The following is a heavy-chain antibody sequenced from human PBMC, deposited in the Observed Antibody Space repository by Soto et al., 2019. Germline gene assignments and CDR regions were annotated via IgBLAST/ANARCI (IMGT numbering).Heavy chain of an antibody. CDR3: AKGAIAARAGKWFNP. CDR1: GLTFDDYA. CDR2: ISWNGDSS. J-gene: IGHJ5*02. V-gene: IGHV3-9*01. Sequence: EVHLVESGGGLVQPGRSLRLSCVASGLTFDDYAMHWVRQAPGKGLEWVSGISWNGDSSGYADSVKGRFTISRDNAKNSLFLQMNSLRAEDTATYYCAKGAIAARAGKWFNPWGQGTLVTVSS. D-gene: IGHD6-6*01.